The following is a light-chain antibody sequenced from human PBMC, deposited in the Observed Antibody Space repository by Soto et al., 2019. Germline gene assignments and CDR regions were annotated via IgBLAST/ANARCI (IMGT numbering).Light chain of an antibody. J-gene: IGKJ1*01. V-gene: IGKV3-20*01. CDR2: GAS. CDR3: QQYGGSHRWG. CDR1: QSVSSNY. Sequence: EIGLTQSPGTLSLSPGERATLSCRASQSVSSNYLAWYQQKPGQAPRLLIYGASNRATGIPDRFSCSGSGTDFILTISRVEPEDFAVYFCQQYGGSHRWGFGQWTKVDIK.